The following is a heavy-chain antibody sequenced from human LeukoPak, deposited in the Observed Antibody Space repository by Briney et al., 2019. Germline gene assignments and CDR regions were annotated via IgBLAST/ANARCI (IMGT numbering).Heavy chain of an antibody. J-gene: IGHJ4*02. D-gene: IGHD5-18*01. CDR1: GYTFTGYY. V-gene: IGHV1-2*02. Sequence: ASVKVSCKASGYTFTGYYMHWVRQAPGQGLEWMGWINPNSGGTNYAQKFQGRVTMTRDTSISTAYMELSRLRSDDTAVYYCARDLGRTAMVDYWGQGTLVTVSS. CDR3: ARDLGRTAMVDY. CDR2: INPNSGGT.